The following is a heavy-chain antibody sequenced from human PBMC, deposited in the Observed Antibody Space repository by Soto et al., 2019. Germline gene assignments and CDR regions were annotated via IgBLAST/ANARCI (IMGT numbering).Heavy chain of an antibody. CDR2: IFSTDEK. J-gene: IGHJ4*02. V-gene: IGHV2-26*01. CDR3: ARINDILSGFYY. D-gene: IGHD3-9*01. Sequence: QVTLKESGPVLVKPTETLTLTCTVSGFSLSNARMGVRWIRQPPGKALEWLAHIFSTDEKSYSTSLKSSFTISKDTSKSQVVLTMTNLDTVDTATYYCARINDILSGFYYWGQGTLVTVSS. CDR1: GFSLSNARMG.